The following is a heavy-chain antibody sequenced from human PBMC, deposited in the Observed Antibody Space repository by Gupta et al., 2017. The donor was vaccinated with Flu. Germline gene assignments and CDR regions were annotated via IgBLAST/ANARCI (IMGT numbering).Heavy chain of an antibody. D-gene: IGHD3-3*01. CDR3: ARGSPSGEMGITRAAFAI. Sequence: EVHLVESGGGVVRPGRSLRLSCAASGFTFDDYGMSWVRPAPGKGLEWVSGMKWNGGSTGYADSGNGRCTISRDNAKNSLDRQMNSLRAEDPALYHCARGSPSGEMGITRAAFAIGCQGTMVTVSS. V-gene: IGHV3-20*01. J-gene: IGHJ3*02. CDR2: MKWNGGST. CDR1: GFTFDDYG.